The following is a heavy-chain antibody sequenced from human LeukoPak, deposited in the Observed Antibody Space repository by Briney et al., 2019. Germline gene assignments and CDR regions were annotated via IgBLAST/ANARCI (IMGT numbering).Heavy chain of an antibody. D-gene: IGHD3-10*01. CDR2: IRYDGSNK. Sequence: GGSLRLSCAASGFTFSSDGMHWVRQAPGKGLEWVAFIRYDGSNKYYADSVKGRFTISRDNSKNTLYLQMNSLRAEDTAVYYCANYGSVNLYTGAIVYWGQGTLVTVSS. J-gene: IGHJ4*02. CDR3: ANYGSVNLYTGAIVY. CDR1: GFTFSSDG. V-gene: IGHV3-30*02.